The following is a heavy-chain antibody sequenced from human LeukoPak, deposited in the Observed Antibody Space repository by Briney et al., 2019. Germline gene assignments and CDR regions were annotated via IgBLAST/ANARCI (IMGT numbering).Heavy chain of an antibody. CDR1: GGSISNYY. Sequence: SETLSLTCTVSGGSISNYYWSWIRQPPGKGLEWIGYIYYSGSTKYNPSLKSRVTILVDTSKNQFSLKMSSVTAADAAVYYCVRHIQLLTHFDHSGQGTLVTVSS. CDR3: VRHIQLLTHFDH. V-gene: IGHV4-59*08. D-gene: IGHD5-18*01. CDR2: IYYSGST. J-gene: IGHJ4*02.